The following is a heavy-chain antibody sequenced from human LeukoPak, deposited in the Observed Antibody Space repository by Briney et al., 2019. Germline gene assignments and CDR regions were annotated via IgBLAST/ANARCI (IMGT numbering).Heavy chain of an antibody. D-gene: IGHD6-13*01. CDR1: GFTFSSYS. CDR3: ARDGGSSTGLDY. Sequence: GGSLRLSCAASGFTFSSYSMNWVRQAPGKGLEWVSSISSSSSYIYYADSVKSRFTISRDNAKNSLYLQMNSLRAEDTAVYYCARDGGSSTGLDYWGQGTLVTVSS. CDR2: ISSSSSYI. J-gene: IGHJ4*02. V-gene: IGHV3-21*01.